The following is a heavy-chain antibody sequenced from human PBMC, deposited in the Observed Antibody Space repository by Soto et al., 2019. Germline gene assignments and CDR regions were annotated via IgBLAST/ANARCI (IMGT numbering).Heavy chain of an antibody. J-gene: IGHJ4*02. V-gene: IGHV1-69*01. CDR2: IIPIFGTA. CDR3: AFHVDTAMVLPDGFDY. D-gene: IGHD5-18*01. Sequence: QVQLVQSGDEVKKPGSSVKVSCKASGGTFSSYAISWVRQAPGQGLEWMGGIIPIFGTANYAQKFQGRVTITADESTSTAYMELSSLRSEDTAVYYCAFHVDTAMVLPDGFDYWGQGTLVTVSS. CDR1: GGTFSSYA.